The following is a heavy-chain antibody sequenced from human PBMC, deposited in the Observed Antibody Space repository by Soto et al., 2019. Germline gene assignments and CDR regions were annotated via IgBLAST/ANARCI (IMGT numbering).Heavy chain of an antibody. CDR2: ISSSSSYI. CDR3: ARDFSVVVVVAATRVGDAFDI. CDR1: GFTFSSYS. D-gene: IGHD2-15*01. J-gene: IGHJ3*02. V-gene: IGHV3-21*01. Sequence: EVQLVESGGGLVKPGGSLRLSCAASGFTFSSYSMNWVRQAPGKGLEWVSSISSSSSYIYYADSVKGRFTISRDNAKISLYLQMNSLRAEDTAVYYCARDFSVVVVVAATRVGDAFDIWGQGTMVTVSS.